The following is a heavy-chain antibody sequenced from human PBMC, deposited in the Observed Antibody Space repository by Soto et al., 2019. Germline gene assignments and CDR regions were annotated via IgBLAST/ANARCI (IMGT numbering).Heavy chain of an antibody. CDR1: GFTFSSPW. Sequence: EMQLVESGGGLVQPGGSLRLSCAASGFTFSSPWIHWVRQAPGKGLVWVSRINGDGSSTSYADSVKGRFTISRDDAKRTVYLQRNSLRAEDTAVYYCARGLGEWAKPTVVWGQGTVVTVSS. J-gene: IGHJ3*01. CDR3: ARGLGEWAKPTVV. CDR2: INGDGSST. V-gene: IGHV3-74*01. D-gene: IGHD3-16*01.